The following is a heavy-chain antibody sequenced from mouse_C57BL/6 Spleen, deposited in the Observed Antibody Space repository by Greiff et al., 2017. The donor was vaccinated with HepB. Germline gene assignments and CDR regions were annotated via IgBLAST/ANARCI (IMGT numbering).Heavy chain of an antibody. Sequence: VQLQQSGTELVKPGASVKLSCKASGYTFTSYWMHWVKQRPGQGLEWIGNINPSNGGTNYNEKFKSKATLTVDKSSSTAYMQLSSLTSEDSAVYYCARSPQLRDAMDYWGQGTSVTVSS. CDR2: INPSNGGT. CDR3: ARSPQLRDAMDY. V-gene: IGHV1-53*01. D-gene: IGHD1-1*01. J-gene: IGHJ4*01. CDR1: GYTFTSYW.